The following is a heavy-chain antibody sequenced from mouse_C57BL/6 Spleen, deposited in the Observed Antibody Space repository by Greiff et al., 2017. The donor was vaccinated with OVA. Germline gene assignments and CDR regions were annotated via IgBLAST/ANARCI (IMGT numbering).Heavy chain of an antibody. J-gene: IGHJ2*01. CDR1: GYSITSGYY. CDR3: AREGRFITTVVATYFDY. V-gene: IGHV3-6*01. CDR2: ISYDGSN. D-gene: IGHD1-1*01. Sequence: EVKLQESGPGLVKPSQSLSLTCSVTGYSITSGYYWNWIRQFPGNKLEWMGYISYDGSNNYNPSLKNRISITRDTSKNQFFLKLNSVTTEDTATYYCAREGRFITTVVATYFDYWGQGTTLTVSS.